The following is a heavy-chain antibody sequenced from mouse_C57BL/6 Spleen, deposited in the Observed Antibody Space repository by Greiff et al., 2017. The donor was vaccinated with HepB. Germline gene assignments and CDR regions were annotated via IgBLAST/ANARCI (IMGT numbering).Heavy chain of an antibody. CDR1: GFTFSDYG. D-gene: IGHD1-1*01. J-gene: IGHJ3*01. CDR3: ARGRYGSSSFAY. CDR2: ISSGSSTI. V-gene: IGHV5-17*01. Sequence: EVKVVESGGGLVKPGGSLKLSCAASGFTFSDYGMHWVRQAPEKGLEWVAYISSGSSTIYYADTVKGRFTISRDNAKNTLFLQMTSLRSEDTAMYYCARGRYGSSSFAYWGQGTLVTVSA.